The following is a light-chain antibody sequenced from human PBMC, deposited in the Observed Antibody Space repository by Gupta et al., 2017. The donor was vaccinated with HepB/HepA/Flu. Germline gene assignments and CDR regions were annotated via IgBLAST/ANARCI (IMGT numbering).Light chain of an antibody. Sequence: DIQMTQSPSSLSASVGDRVTITCRSSQSILRYLNWFQKKPGKAPNLLIYTASSLQSGVPSRFSGGGSGTDFTLNISRLQPEDFATYYCQQTDSVPATFGRGTKVDVK. CDR3: QQTDSVPAT. J-gene: IGKJ3*01. V-gene: IGKV1-39*01. CDR1: QSILRY. CDR2: TAS.